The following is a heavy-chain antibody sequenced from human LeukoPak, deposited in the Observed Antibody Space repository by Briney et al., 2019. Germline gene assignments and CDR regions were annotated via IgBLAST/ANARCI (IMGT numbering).Heavy chain of an antibody. V-gene: IGHV4-4*02. Sequence: PSETLSLTCAVSGGSMSSFTWWSWVRQPPGKGLEWIGEIYHSGSTNYNPSLKSRVTISVDTSKNQFSLKLSSVTAADTAVYYCARRFVVLSFDYWGQGTLVTVSS. CDR2: IYHSGST. CDR1: GGSMSSFTW. CDR3: ARRFVVLSFDY. D-gene: IGHD3-16*01. J-gene: IGHJ4*02.